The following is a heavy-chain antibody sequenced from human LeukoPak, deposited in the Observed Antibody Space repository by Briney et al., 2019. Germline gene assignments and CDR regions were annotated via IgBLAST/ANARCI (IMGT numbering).Heavy chain of an antibody. CDR2: IYYSGST. J-gene: IGHJ4*02. Sequence: PSETLSLTCTVSGGSISSFYWSWIRQPPGKGLEWIGSIYYSGSTYYNPSLKSRVTISVDTSKNQFSLKLSSVTAADTAVYYCARLWYNWNDDRYFDYWGQGTLVTVSS. D-gene: IGHD1-20*01. V-gene: IGHV4-39*07. CDR1: GGSISSFY. CDR3: ARLWYNWNDDRYFDY.